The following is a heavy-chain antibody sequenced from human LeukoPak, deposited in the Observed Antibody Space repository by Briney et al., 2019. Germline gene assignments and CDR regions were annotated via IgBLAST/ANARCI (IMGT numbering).Heavy chain of an antibody. CDR3: VVVLVPAAVWQFDV. D-gene: IGHD2-2*01. CDR1: GYPFSQHG. CDR2: IWPDGNKK. Sequence: GGSMRLACVASGYPFSQHGIHWVRQAPERWLEWVAVIWPDGNKKEYADSVKGRFIVSKDNSENTLSLQMNSLRAEDTAVYYCVVVLVPAAVWQFDVWGRGTLVTVSS. V-gene: IGHV3-33*01. J-gene: IGHJ2*01.